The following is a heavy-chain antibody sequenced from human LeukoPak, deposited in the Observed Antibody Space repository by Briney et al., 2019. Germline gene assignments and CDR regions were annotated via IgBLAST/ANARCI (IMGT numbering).Heavy chain of an antibody. D-gene: IGHD6-13*01. Sequence: SETLSLTCTVSGSMYNYYWSWIRQPPGKGLEWIGYIYYSGSTNYNPSLKSRVTISVDTSKNQFSLKLSSVTAADTAVYYCARGIAALYYFDYWGQGTLVTVSS. CDR2: IYYSGST. CDR3: ARGIAALYYFDY. J-gene: IGHJ4*02. V-gene: IGHV4-59*01. CDR1: GSMYNYY.